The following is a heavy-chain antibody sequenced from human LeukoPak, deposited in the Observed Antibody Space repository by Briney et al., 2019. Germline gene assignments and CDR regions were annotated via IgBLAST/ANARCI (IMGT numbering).Heavy chain of an antibody. Sequence: GASVKVSCKASGYTFTSYGISWVRQAPGQGLEWMGWISAYNGNTNYAQKLQGRVTMTTDTSTGAAYMELRGLRSDDTAVYYCARVYYDFWSGYSHEYGMDVWGQGTTVTVSS. CDR2: ISAYNGNT. J-gene: IGHJ6*02. CDR1: GYTFTSYG. D-gene: IGHD3-3*01. V-gene: IGHV1-18*01. CDR3: ARVYYDFWSGYSHEYGMDV.